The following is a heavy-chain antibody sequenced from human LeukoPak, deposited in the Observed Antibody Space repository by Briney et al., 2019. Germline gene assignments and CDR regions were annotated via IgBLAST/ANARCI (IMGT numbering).Heavy chain of an antibody. CDR1: GYTFTNYI. J-gene: IGHJ4*02. CDR2: ISAYNGNT. D-gene: IGHD5-24*01. CDR3: ARDVPGWLHGGYYFDH. Sequence: ASVKVSCKASGYTFTNYIITWMRQAPGQGLEWMGWISAYNGNTNYAQMLQDRVTMITDTSTSTAYMELRSLRSDDTAVYYCARDVPGWLHGGYYFDHWGQGTLVAVSS. V-gene: IGHV1-18*01.